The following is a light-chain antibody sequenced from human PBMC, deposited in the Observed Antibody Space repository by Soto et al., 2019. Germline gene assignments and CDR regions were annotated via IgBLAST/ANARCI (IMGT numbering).Light chain of an antibody. Sequence: EIVMTQSPATLSVSPGERATLSCRASQSVNFNLAWYQQKPGQAPRLLIYGAFIRATGIPARFSGSGSGTEFTLTVSSPQSEDSAVYYCQQYNNWPPLTFGGGTKVEIK. J-gene: IGKJ4*01. CDR1: QSVNFN. V-gene: IGKV3-15*01. CDR3: QQYNNWPPLT. CDR2: GAF.